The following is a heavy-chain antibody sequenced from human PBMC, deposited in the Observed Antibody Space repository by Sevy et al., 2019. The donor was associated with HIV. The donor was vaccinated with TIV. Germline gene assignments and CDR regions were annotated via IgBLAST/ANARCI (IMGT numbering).Heavy chain of an antibody. CDR1: GFTFYNYA. J-gene: IGHJ3*02. CDR2: IRTTVNGGTA. Sequence: GGSLRLSCATSGFTFYNYAMSWFRQAPGKGLEWIGFIRTTVNGGTAENAASVEGRFTISRYDSRSIAYLQMNNLKTEDTAVYYCTRDGRDLDAFDIWGQGTMVTVSS. V-gene: IGHV3-49*03. D-gene: IGHD1-26*01. CDR3: TRDGRDLDAFDI.